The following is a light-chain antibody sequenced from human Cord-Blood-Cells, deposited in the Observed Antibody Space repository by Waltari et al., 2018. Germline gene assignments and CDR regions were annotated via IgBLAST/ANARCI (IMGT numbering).Light chain of an antibody. CDR2: AAS. CDR3: QQYYSYPRT. V-gene: IGKV1-8*01. J-gene: IGKJ1*01. CDR1: QGISSY. Sequence: AIPMTQSPSSFSASTVDRVTLTGRASQGISSYLAWYQQKPGKAPKLLIYAASTLQSGVPSRFSGSGSGTDFTLTISCLQSEDFATYYCQQYYSYPRTFGQGTKVEIK.